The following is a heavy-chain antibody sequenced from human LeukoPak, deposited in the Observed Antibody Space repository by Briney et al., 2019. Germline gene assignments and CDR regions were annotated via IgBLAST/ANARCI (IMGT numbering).Heavy chain of an antibody. CDR3: ASLKNYYDSSGYLVTDAFDI. J-gene: IGHJ3*02. Sequence: GASVKVSCKVSGYTLTELSMHWVRQAPAKGLEWMGGFDPEEGETIYAQKLQGRDTMTTDTSTSTAYMELRSLKSDDTAVYYCASLKNYYDSSGYLVTDAFDIWGQGTMVTVSS. CDR1: GYTLTELS. V-gene: IGHV1-24*01. D-gene: IGHD3-22*01. CDR2: FDPEEGET.